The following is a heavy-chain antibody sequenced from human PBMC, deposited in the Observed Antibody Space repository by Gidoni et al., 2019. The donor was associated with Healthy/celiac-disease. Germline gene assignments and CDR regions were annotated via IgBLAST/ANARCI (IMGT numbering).Heavy chain of an antibody. J-gene: IGHJ6*03. Sequence: QVQLQESGPGLVKPSQTLSLTCTDSGGSISSGDYYWSWIRQPPGKGLEWIGYIYYSGSTYYNPYLKSRVTISVDTSKNQFSLKLSSVTAADTAVYYCAGAPAAGTTGYYYYYYMDVWGKGTTVTVSS. D-gene: IGHD1-1*01. CDR3: AGAPAAGTTGYYYYYYMDV. V-gene: IGHV4-30-4*01. CDR1: GGSISSGDYY. CDR2: IYYSGST.